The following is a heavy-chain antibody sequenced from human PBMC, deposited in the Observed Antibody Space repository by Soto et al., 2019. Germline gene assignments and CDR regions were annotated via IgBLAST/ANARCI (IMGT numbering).Heavy chain of an antibody. D-gene: IGHD2-2*01. V-gene: IGHV3-7*01. J-gene: IGHJ6*03. Sequence: GGSLRLSCAASGFTFSSYWMSWVRQAPGKGLEWVANIKQDGSEKYYVDSVKGRFTNSRDNAKNSLYLQMNSLRAEDTAVYYCARVTRQGIVVVPGYYYYYYMDVWGKGTTVTVSS. CDR3: ARVTRQGIVVVPGYYYYYYMDV. CDR2: IKQDGSEK. CDR1: GFTFSSYW.